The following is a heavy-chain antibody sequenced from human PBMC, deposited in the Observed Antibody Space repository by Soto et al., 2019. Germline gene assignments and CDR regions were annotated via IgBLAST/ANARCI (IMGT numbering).Heavy chain of an antibody. CDR1: GDSVSSNSAA. Sequence: QVQLQQSGPGLVKPSQTLSLTCAISGDSVSSNSAAWNWIRQSPSRGLEWLGRTYYRSKWYNDYGVDGKSRITINPDPSKNQFSLQLNYVTPEDTAVYYCARGWGLYSTSWYRFDPWGQGTLVTVSS. D-gene: IGHD6-13*01. CDR3: ARGWGLYSTSWYRFDP. V-gene: IGHV6-1*01. CDR2: TYYRSKWYN. J-gene: IGHJ5*02.